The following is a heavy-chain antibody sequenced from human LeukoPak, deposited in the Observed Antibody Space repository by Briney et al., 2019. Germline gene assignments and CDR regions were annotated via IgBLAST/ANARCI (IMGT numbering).Heavy chain of an antibody. CDR2: INHSGST. V-gene: IGHV4-34*01. Sequence: PSETLSLTCAVSGGSFSGYYWSWIRQPPGKGLEWIGEINHSGSTNYNPSLKSRVTISVDTSKNQFSLKLSSVTAADTAVYYCARKGPAARRGGFDPWGQGTLVTVSS. J-gene: IGHJ5*02. CDR3: ARKGPAARRGGFDP. CDR1: GGSFSGYY. D-gene: IGHD2-2*01.